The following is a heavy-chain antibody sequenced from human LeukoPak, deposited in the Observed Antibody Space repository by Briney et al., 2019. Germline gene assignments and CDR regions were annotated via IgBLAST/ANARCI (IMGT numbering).Heavy chain of an antibody. D-gene: IGHD3-3*01. CDR3: ARGNYTIDF. J-gene: IGHJ4*02. CDR1: GLTVDGYG. V-gene: IGHV3-20*04. CDR2: INWYATST. Sequence: GGPLRLSCAASGLTVDGYGMTWVRHVPAQGLEWVSGINWYATSTTYADSVKGRFTISRDNAKSSLYLQMNSLRAEDTALYYCARGNYTIDFWGQGTLVTVSS.